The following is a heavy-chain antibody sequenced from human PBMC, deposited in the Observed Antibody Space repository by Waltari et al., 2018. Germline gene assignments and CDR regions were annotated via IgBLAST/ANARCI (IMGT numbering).Heavy chain of an antibody. V-gene: IGHV4-34*01. D-gene: IGHD3-22*01. CDR3: ARVGGYPLGVFDI. CDR2: INHSGST. J-gene: IGHJ3*02. Sequence: QVQLQQWGAGLLKPSETMSLTCAVYGGSFSGYYWSWTRQPPGKGLEWIGEINHSGSTNYNPSLKSRVTISVDTSKNQFSLKLSSVTAADTAVYYCARVGGYPLGVFDIWGQGTMVTISS. CDR1: GGSFSGYY.